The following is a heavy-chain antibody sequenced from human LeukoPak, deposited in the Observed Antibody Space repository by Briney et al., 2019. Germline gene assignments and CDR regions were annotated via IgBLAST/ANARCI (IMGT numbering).Heavy chain of an antibody. CDR3: AKTGSSSWGYFDY. CDR1: GFTFRTYG. CDR2: IRNDGTIK. D-gene: IGHD6-13*01. V-gene: IGHV3-30*02. Sequence: GGSLRLSCAASGFTFRTYGTHRVRQAPGKGLEWVAFIRNDGTIKYYADSVKGRFTISRDNSKSTLYLQMNSLRAEDTAVYYCAKTGSSSWGYFDYWGQGTLVTVSS. J-gene: IGHJ4*02.